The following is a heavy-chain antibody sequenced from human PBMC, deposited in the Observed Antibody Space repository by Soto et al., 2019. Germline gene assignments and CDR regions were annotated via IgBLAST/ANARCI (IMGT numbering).Heavy chain of an antibody. Sequence: EVQLLESGGGLVQPGGSLRLSCAASGFTFSSYAMSWVRQAPGKGLEWVSAISGSGGSTYYADSVKGRFTISRDNSKNTLYLQMNSLRAEDTAVYYCAKDPYRSSSGYYYGMDVWGQGTTVTVSS. CDR2: ISGSGGST. CDR1: GFTFSSYA. D-gene: IGHD6-6*01. V-gene: IGHV3-23*01. CDR3: AKDPYRSSSGYYYGMDV. J-gene: IGHJ6*02.